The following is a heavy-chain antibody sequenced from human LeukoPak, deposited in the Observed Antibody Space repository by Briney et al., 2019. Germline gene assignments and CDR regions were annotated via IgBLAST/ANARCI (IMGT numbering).Heavy chain of an antibody. CDR2: IGTAGDT. Sequence: GGSLRLSCAASGFTFSSYDMHWVRQATGKGLEWVSAIGTAGDTYYPGSVKGRFTVSRDNSKNTLYLQMDSLRAEDTAVYYCARCSPFDYWGQGTLVTVSS. J-gene: IGHJ4*02. D-gene: IGHD6-13*01. CDR3: ARCSPFDY. CDR1: GFTFSSYD. V-gene: IGHV3-13*01.